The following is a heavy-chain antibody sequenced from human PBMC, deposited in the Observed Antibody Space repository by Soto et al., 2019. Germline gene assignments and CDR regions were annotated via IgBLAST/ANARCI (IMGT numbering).Heavy chain of an antibody. CDR2: MNPNSGNT. J-gene: IGHJ5*02. Sequence: ASVKVSCKASGYTFTSYDINWVRQATGQGLEWMGWMNPNSGNTAYAQKFQGRVTMTRNTSISTAYMELSSLRSEDTAVYYCARLKKDYAVAWGKEPLVTFPS. D-gene: IGHD3-16*01. V-gene: IGHV1-8*01. CDR1: GYTFTSYD. CDR3: ARLKKDYAVA.